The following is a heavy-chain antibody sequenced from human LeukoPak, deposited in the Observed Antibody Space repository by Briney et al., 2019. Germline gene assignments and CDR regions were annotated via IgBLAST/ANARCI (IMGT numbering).Heavy chain of an antibody. CDR1: GYTFTSYD. V-gene: IGHV1-8*01. CDR2: KNPNSGNT. CDR3: ARRGIAAAGTRWSP. Sequence: ASVKVSCKASGYTFTSYDINWVRQATGQGLEWMGWKNPNSGNTGYAQKFQGRVTMTRNTSISTAYMELSSLRSEDTAVYYCARRGIAAAGTRWSPWGQGTLVTVSS. D-gene: IGHD6-13*01. J-gene: IGHJ4*02.